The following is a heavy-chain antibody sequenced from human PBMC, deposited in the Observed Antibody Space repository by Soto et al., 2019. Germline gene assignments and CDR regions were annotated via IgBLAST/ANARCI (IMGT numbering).Heavy chain of an antibody. CDR1: GYTFSAYY. V-gene: IGHV1-2*02. Sequence: GASVKVFCKASGYTFSAYYMHWVRQAPGQGLEWMGWINPNSGGTNYAQKFQGRVTMTRDTSISTAYMELSRLRSDDTAVYYCARDSHPYSSSWRNKKNDAFDIWGQGKMVTVSS. CDR3: ARDSHPYSSSWRNKKNDAFDI. D-gene: IGHD6-13*01. J-gene: IGHJ3*02. CDR2: INPNSGGT.